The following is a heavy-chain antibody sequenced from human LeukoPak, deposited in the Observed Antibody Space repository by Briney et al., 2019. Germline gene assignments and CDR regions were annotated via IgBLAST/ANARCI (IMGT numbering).Heavy chain of an antibody. CDR2: ISGSGGST. V-gene: IGHV3-23*01. D-gene: IGHD2-2*01. CDR3: AKIEYCSSTSCYYFDY. J-gene: IGHJ4*02. Sequence: PGGSLRLSCAASGFTFSSYAMSWVRQAPGKGLEWVSAISGSGGSTYYADSVKGRLTISRDNSKNTLYLQMNSLRAEDTAVYYCAKIEYCSSTSCYYFDYWGQGTLVTVSS. CDR1: GFTFSSYA.